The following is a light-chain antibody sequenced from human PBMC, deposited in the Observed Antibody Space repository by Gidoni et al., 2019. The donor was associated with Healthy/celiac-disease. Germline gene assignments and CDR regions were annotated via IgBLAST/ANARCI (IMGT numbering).Light chain of an antibody. J-gene: IGLJ2*01. Sequence: SSELTQDPAVSVALGQTVRITCQGDSLRSYYASWYQQKPGQAHVLVIYGKNNRPSGIPDRFSGSSSGNTASLTITGAQAEDEADYYCNSRDSSGNHLIGGGTKLTVL. CDR1: SLRSYY. CDR3: NSRDSSGNHL. V-gene: IGLV3-19*01. CDR2: GKN.